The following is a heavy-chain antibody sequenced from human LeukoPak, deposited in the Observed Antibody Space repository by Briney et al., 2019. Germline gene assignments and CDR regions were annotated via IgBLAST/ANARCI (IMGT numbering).Heavy chain of an antibody. D-gene: IGHD1-26*01. V-gene: IGHV4-59*01. CDR2: IYYSGST. J-gene: IGHJ5*02. Sequence: RASETLSLTCTVSGGSISSYYWSWIRQPPGKGLEWIGYIYYSGSTNYNPPLKSRVTISVDTSKNQFSLKLSSVTAADTAVYYCARSFELLDWFDPWGQGTLVTVSS. CDR3: ARSFELLDWFDP. CDR1: GGSISSYY.